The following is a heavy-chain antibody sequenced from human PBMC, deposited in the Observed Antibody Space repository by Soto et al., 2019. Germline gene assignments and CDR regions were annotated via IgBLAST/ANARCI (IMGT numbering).Heavy chain of an antibody. Sequence: QLQLQESGPGLVKPSETLSLTCTVSGAFITSNSYYWGWIRQSPGKGLEWIGNIYFRGTTYYNPSLESRVTISVDTSKRQFSLTLSSVTAADTAVYYCARRARGANFDFWGQGTLVTVSS. D-gene: IGHD3-16*01. CDR2: IYFRGTT. V-gene: IGHV4-39*01. CDR3: ARRARGANFDF. CDR1: GAFITSNSYY. J-gene: IGHJ4*02.